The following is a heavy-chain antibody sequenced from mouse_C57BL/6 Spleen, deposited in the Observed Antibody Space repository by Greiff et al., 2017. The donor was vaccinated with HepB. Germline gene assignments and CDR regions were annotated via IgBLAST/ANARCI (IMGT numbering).Heavy chain of an antibody. CDR3: VRRRDYDLYYAMDY. Sequence: EVQLVESGGGLVQPKGSLKLSCAASGFSFNTYAMNWVRQAPGKGLEWVARIRSKSNNYATYYADSVKDRFTISRDDSESMLYLQMNNLKTEDTAMYYCVRRRDYDLYYAMDYWGQGTSVTVSS. D-gene: IGHD2-4*01. V-gene: IGHV10-1*01. J-gene: IGHJ4*01. CDR1: GFSFNTYA. CDR2: IRSKSNNYAT.